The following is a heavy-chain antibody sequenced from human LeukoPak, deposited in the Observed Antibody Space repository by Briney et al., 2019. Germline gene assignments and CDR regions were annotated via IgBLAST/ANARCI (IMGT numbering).Heavy chain of an antibody. D-gene: IGHD2-15*01. CDR1: GGSISSYY. J-gene: IGHJ4*02. V-gene: IGHV4-59*12. Sequence: SETLSLTCTVSGGSISSYYWSWIRQPPGKGLEWIGYIYYSGSTNYNPSLKSRVTISVDTSKNQFSLKLSSMTAADTAVYYCARGSGWQPNWGQGTLVTVSS. CDR3: ARGSGWQPN. CDR2: IYYSGST.